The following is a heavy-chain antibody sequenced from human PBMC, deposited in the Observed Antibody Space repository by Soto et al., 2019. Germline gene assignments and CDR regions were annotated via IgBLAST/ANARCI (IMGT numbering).Heavy chain of an antibody. Sequence: ASVNVSCKASGYTFTSYGISWVRQAPGQGLEWMGWISAYNGNTNYAQKLQGRVTMTTDTSTSTAYMELRSLRAEDPAVYYCAKDPAGYSSGYNWFDPWGQGTLVTVSS. CDR1: GYTFTSYG. D-gene: IGHD6-19*01. V-gene: IGHV1-18*04. J-gene: IGHJ5*02. CDR3: AKDPAGYSSGYNWFDP. CDR2: ISAYNGNT.